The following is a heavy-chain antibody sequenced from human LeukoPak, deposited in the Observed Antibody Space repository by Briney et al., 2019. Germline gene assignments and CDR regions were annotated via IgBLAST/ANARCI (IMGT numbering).Heavy chain of an antibody. CDR2: IKGDGSEK. CDR3: ARAPLGRYCSGGSCYSSSGAVDF. Sequence: GGSLRLSCAASGFTFSSYWMSWVRQAPGKGPEWVANIKGDGSEKYYVDSVRGRFTISRDNAKNSLYLQMNSLRAEDTAVYYCARAPLGRYCSGGSCYSSSGAVDFWGQGTMVTVSS. D-gene: IGHD2-15*01. J-gene: IGHJ3*01. CDR1: GFTFSSYW. V-gene: IGHV3-7*01.